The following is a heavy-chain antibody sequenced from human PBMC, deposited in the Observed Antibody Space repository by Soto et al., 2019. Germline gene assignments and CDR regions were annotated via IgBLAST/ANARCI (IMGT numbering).Heavy chain of an antibody. D-gene: IGHD6-13*01. Sequence: QVQLQQWGAGLLKPSETLSLTCAVYGGSFSGYYWSWIRQPPGKGLEWIGEINHSGGTNYNPSLKWRVTKSVDTSKEQFSLKLSSVTAADTAVYYCARGSIAAAGTFSHCYYGMDVWGQGTTVTVSS. CDR1: GGSFSGYY. CDR2: INHSGGT. CDR3: ARGSIAAAGTFSHCYYGMDV. J-gene: IGHJ6*02. V-gene: IGHV4-34*01.